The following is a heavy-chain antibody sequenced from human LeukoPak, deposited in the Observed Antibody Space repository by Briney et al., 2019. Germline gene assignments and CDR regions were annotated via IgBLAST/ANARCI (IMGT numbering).Heavy chain of an antibody. CDR3: ARDHDSSGRTDDAFDI. CDR2: INPNSGDT. D-gene: IGHD3-22*01. Sequence: ASVKVSCKASGYTFTDYYIHWVRQAPGQGLEWMGRINPNSGDTSYAQRFQGRVTMARGASISTAYMELSRLTSDDTAVYFCARDHDSSGRTDDAFDIWGQGTMVTVSS. CDR1: GYTFTDYY. J-gene: IGHJ3*02. V-gene: IGHV1-2*06.